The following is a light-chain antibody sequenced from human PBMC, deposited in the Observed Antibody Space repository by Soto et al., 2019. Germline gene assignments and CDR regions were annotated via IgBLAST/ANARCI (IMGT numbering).Light chain of an antibody. CDR3: AAGDDSLNGWV. CDR1: SSNIGSNT. CDR2: TNN. Sequence: QSVLTQPPSASGTPGQRVTISCSGSSSNIGSNTVNWYQQLPGTAPKLLIYTNNQRPSGVPDRSSGSKSGTSASLAISGLQSGDEADYYCAAGDDSLNGWVFGGGTKLTVL. J-gene: IGLJ3*02. V-gene: IGLV1-44*01.